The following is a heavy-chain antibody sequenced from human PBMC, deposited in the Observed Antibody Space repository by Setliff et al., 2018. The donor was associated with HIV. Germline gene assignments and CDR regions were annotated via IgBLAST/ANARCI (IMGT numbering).Heavy chain of an antibody. CDR3: ARQSTTSRDFDS. D-gene: IGHD2-2*01. CDR2: ITYSGSA. CDR1: GGSISNSNYF. Sequence: SETLSLTCTVSGGSISNSNYFWGWIRQPPGKGLEWIGYITYSGSAYYNPSLKSRVTISIDTSNNQISLQLSSVTAADTAVYYCARQSTTSRDFDSWGQGTLVTVSS. J-gene: IGHJ4*02. V-gene: IGHV4-30-4*08.